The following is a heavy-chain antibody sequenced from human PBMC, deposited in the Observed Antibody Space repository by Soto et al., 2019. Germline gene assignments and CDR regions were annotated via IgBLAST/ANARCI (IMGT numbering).Heavy chain of an antibody. J-gene: IGHJ6*02. D-gene: IGHD1-26*01. Sequence: GESLKISCKGSGYSFTSYWIGWVRQMPGKGLGWMGIIYPGDSDTRYSPSFQGQVTISADKSISTAYLQWSSLKASDTAMYYCARHLDSGSYPYYYYYGMDVWGQGTTVTVSS. CDR3: ARHLDSGSYPYYYYYGMDV. CDR2: IYPGDSDT. V-gene: IGHV5-51*01. CDR1: GYSFTSYW.